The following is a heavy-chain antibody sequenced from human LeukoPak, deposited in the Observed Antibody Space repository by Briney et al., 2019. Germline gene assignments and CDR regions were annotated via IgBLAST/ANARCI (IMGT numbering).Heavy chain of an antibody. V-gene: IGHV3-23*01. J-gene: IGHJ6*02. Sequence: PGGSLRLSCAASGFTFSSYAMSWVRQAPGKGLEWVSAISGSGGSTYYADSVKGRFTISRDNSKNTLYPQMNSLRAEDTAVYYCAKDRGELHYYYGMDVWGQGTTVTVSS. CDR1: GFTFSSYA. CDR3: AKDRGELHYYYGMDV. CDR2: ISGSGGST. D-gene: IGHD1-26*01.